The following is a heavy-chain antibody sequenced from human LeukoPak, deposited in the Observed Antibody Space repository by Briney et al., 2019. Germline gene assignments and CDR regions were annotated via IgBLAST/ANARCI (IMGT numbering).Heavy chain of an antibody. CDR2: IYYIGST. Sequence: PSETLSLTCTVSGGPISDYYWSWIRQPPGKGLEWIGYIYYIGSTNYNPSLKSRVTISVDTSKKQFSLKLSSVTAADTAVYYCANLGIVGATFNYWGQGTLVAVSS. V-gene: IGHV4-59*08. D-gene: IGHD1-26*01. CDR3: ANLGIVGATFNY. J-gene: IGHJ4*02. CDR1: GGPISDYY.